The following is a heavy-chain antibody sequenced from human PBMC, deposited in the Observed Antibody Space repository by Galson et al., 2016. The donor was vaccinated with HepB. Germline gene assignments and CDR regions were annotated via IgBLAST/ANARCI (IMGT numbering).Heavy chain of an antibody. D-gene: IGHD3-10*01. Sequence: SLRLSCAASGFIFSKYAMHWVRQAPGKGLEWVAVISADGRNEYYADAVKGLFTISGDNSKNTLDLQMNSLRSEDTAVFHCARGLIFSANHGSGNYYRPPDYWGQGTLVTVSS. V-gene: IGHV3-30*04. CDR3: ARGLIFSANHGSGNYYRPPDY. CDR1: GFIFSKYA. CDR2: ISADGRNE. J-gene: IGHJ4*02.